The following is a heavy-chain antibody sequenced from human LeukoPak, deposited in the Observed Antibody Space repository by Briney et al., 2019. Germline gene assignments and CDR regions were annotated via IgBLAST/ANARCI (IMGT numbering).Heavy chain of an antibody. V-gene: IGHV3-33*01. D-gene: IGHD3-10*01. J-gene: IGHJ4*02. CDR2: VWYDGSDK. Sequence: PGGSLRLSCAASGFTFSTYGMYWVRQAPGKGLEWVALVWYDGSDKFYEDSVKGRFTISRDNSKNTLYLQMNSLRAEDTAVYYCARDRSYGSGNYYPDYWGQGTLVTVSS. CDR3: ARDRSYGSGNYYPDY. CDR1: GFTFSTYG.